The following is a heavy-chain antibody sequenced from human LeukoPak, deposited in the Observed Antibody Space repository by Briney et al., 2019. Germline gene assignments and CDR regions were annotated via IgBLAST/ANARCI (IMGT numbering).Heavy chain of an antibody. CDR2: ISGSGGST. J-gene: IGHJ6*02. D-gene: IGHD4-17*01. CDR3: AKTISPYGDYDYYGMDV. Sequence: GGSLRLSCAASGFTFSSYAMTWVRQAPGKGLEWVSAISGSGGSTYYADSVKGRFTISRDNSKNTLYLQMNSLRAEDTAVYYCAKTISPYGDYDYYGMDVWGQGTTVTVSS. V-gene: IGHV3-23*01. CDR1: GFTFSSYA.